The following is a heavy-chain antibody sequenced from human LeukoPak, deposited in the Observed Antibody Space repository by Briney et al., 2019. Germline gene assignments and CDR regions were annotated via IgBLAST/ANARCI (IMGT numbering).Heavy chain of an antibody. CDR2: IIPILGIA. D-gene: IGHD7-27*01. CDR1: GGTFSSYT. J-gene: IGHJ5*02. Sequence: SVKVSCKXSGGTFSSYTISWVRQAPGQGLEWMGRIIPILGIANYAQKFQGRVTITADKSTSTAYMELSSLRSEDTAVYYCARRTGDPYNWFDPWGQGTLVTVSS. CDR3: ARRTGDPYNWFDP. V-gene: IGHV1-69*02.